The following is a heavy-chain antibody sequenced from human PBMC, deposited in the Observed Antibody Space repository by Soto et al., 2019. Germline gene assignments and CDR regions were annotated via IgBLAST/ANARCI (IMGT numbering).Heavy chain of an antibody. CDR3: TEYSSSNYYGMDV. D-gene: IGHD6-6*01. V-gene: IGHV4-39*01. CDR1: GGSISSSSYY. Sequence: PSETLSLTCTVSGGSISSSSYYWGWLRQPPGKGLEWIGSIYYSGSIYYNPSLKSRVIISVYTSKNQFSLKLSSVTAADTAVYYCTEYSSSNYYGMDVWGQGTTVTVSS. CDR2: IYYSGSI. J-gene: IGHJ6*02.